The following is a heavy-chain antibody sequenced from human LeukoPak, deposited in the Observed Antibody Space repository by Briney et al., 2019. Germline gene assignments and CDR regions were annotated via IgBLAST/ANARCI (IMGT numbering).Heavy chain of an antibody. CDR2: ISGSGGST. Sequence: GGALRLSCAACGFTFRSYAMSWVRQAPGKGLEWVSAISGSGGSTYYADPVKGRFTISRDNSRNTLYLQMNSLRAEDTAVYHCAKPHYGSGYNSWGQGTLVTVSS. D-gene: IGHD3-3*02. V-gene: IGHV3-23*01. CDR1: GFTFRSYA. CDR3: AKPHYGSGYNS. J-gene: IGHJ4*02.